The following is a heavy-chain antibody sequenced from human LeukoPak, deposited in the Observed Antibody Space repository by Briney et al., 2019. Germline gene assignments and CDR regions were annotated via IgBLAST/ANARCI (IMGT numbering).Heavy chain of an antibody. D-gene: IGHD2-15*01. J-gene: IGHJ4*02. CDR1: GYTFTGYY. CDR3: ARDPAYCSGGSCYSGVFDY. CDR2: INPNSGGT. Sequence: GASVKVSCKASGYTFTGYYMHWVRQAPGQGLEWMGWINPNSGGTNYAQKFQGRVTMTRDTSISTAYMELSRLRSDDTAVYYCARDPAYCSGGSCYSGVFDYWGQGTLVTVSS. V-gene: IGHV1-2*02.